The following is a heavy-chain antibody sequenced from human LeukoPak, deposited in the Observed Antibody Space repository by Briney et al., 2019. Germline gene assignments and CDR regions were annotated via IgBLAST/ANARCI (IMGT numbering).Heavy chain of an antibody. V-gene: IGHV3-66*01. J-gene: IGHJ1*01. D-gene: IGHD6-13*01. CDR1: GFTVSSNY. Sequence: GGSLRLSCAASGFTVSSNYMSWVRQAPGKGLEGVSVIYSGGSTYYADSVKGRFTISRDNSKNTLYLQMNSPRAEDTAVYYCARVHLRIAAAVNQYFLHWGQGTLVTVSS. CDR3: ARVHLRIAAAVNQYFLH. CDR2: IYSGGST.